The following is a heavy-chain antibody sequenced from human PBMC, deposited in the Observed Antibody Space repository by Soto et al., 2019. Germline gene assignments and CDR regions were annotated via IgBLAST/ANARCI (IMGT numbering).Heavy chain of an antibody. CDR3: ARPYEGGYSSNHHYYYALDV. Sequence: QVQLVQSGAEVKKPGSSVKVSCKISGGTFSRYSISWVRQAPGQGLEWMGGIVPIFGTRNYAQKFLDRVTITTDESATTAHMELSNLRSEDTAVYYCARPYEGGYSSNHHYYYALDVWGQGTAVTVSS. J-gene: IGHJ6*02. D-gene: IGHD3-22*01. CDR1: GGTFSRYS. CDR2: IVPIFGTR. V-gene: IGHV1-69*01.